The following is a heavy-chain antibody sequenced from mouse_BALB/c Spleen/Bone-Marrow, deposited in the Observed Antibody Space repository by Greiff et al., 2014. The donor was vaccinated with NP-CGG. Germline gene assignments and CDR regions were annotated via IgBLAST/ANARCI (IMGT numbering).Heavy chain of an antibody. CDR1: GFDFSRYW. Sequence: EVQLQQSVGGLVQPGGSLKLSCAASGFDFSRYWMSWVRQAPGKGLEWIGEINPDSSTIYYTPSLKDKFIISRDNAKNTLYLQMSKVRSEDTALYYCARRGYYAMDYWGQGSSVTVSS. CDR3: ARRGYYAMDY. J-gene: IGHJ4*01. CDR2: INPDSSTI. V-gene: IGHV4-1*02.